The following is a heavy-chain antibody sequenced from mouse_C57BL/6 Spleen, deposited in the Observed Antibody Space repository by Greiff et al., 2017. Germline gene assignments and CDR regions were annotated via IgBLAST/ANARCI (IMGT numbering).Heavy chain of an antibody. CDR1: GYTFTDYY. J-gene: IGHJ2*01. D-gene: IGHD1-1*01. V-gene: IGHV1-26*01. CDR2: INPNNGGT. CDR3: ARSWAITTVAYFDY. Sequence: VQLQQSGPELVKPGASVKISCKASGYTFTDYYMNWVKQSHGKSLEWIGDINPNNGGTSYNQKFKGKATLTVDKSSSTAYMELRSLTSEDSAVYYCARSWAITTVAYFDYWGQGTTLTVSS.